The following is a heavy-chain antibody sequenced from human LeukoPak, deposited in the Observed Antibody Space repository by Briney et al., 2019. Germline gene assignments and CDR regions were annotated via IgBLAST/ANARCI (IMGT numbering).Heavy chain of an antibody. CDR3: AKGSYYDSSGSFYFDY. J-gene: IGHJ4*02. Sequence: GGSLRLSCAASGFAVSSHYMTWVRQAPGKGLEWVSGISGSGDNTYYADSVKGRFTISRDNSKNTLYVQVNSLGTEDTAAYYCAKGSYYDSSGSFYFDYWGQGTLVTVSS. CDR2: ISGSGDNT. V-gene: IGHV3-23*01. CDR1: GFAVSSHY. D-gene: IGHD3-22*01.